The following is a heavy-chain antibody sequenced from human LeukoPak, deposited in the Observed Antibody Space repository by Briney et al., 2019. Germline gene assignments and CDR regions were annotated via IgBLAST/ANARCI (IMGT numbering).Heavy chain of an antibody. D-gene: IGHD3-22*01. J-gene: IGHJ3*02. CDR2: INHSGST. CDR1: GGSFSGYY. Sequence: SETLSLTCAVYGGSFSGYYWSWIRQPPGKGLEWIGEINHSGSTNYNPSLKSRVTISVDTSKNQFSLKLSSVTAADTAVYYCVRGGITMMDDAFDIWGQGTMVTVSS. V-gene: IGHV4-34*01. CDR3: VRGGITMMDDAFDI.